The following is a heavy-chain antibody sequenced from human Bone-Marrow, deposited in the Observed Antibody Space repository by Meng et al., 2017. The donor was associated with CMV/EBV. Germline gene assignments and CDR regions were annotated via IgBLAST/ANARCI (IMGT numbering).Heavy chain of an antibody. CDR1: GFTLSSYC. CDR3: LKRGYCSSTSCYEGGYYYYGMDV. CDR2: IRYDGSNK. V-gene: IGHV3-30*02. D-gene: IGHD2-2*01. Sequence: GESLKISCAASGFTLSSYCMHWVRQAPGKGLEWVAFIRYDGSNKYYEDSVKGRFTISRDNSKNTLYLQMNSLRAEDTDVYYCLKRGYCSSTSCYEGGYYYYGMDVWGQGTTVTVSS. J-gene: IGHJ6*02.